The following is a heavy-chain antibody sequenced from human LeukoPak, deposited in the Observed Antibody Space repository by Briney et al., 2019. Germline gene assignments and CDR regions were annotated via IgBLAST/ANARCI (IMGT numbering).Heavy chain of an antibody. CDR3: ASIAAAGNY. Sequence: PSETLSLTCTVSGGSISSYYWSWIRQPPGKGLEWIGYIYYSGSTNYNPSLKSRVTISVDTSKNQFSLKLSSVTAADTAVYYCASIAAAGNYWGQGTLVTVSS. J-gene: IGHJ4*02. CDR1: GGSISSYY. CDR2: IYYSGST. D-gene: IGHD6-13*01. V-gene: IGHV4-59*08.